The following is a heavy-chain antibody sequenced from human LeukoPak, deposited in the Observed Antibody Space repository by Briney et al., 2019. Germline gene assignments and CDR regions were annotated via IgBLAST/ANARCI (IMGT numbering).Heavy chain of an antibody. CDR2: IYTSGST. J-gene: IGHJ6*03. CDR3: ARERGVRSGYNYYYYHYMDV. Sequence: SETLSLTCTVSGGSISSYYWSWIRQPAGKGLEWIGRIYTSGSTNYNPSLKSRVTMSVDTSKNQFSLKLSSVTAADTAVYYCARERGVRSGYNYYYYHYMDVWGKGTTVTVSS. V-gene: IGHV4-4*07. D-gene: IGHD3-3*01. CDR1: GGSISSYY.